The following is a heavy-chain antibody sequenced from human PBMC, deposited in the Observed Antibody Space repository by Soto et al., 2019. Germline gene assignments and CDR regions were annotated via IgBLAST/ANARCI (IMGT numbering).Heavy chain of an antibody. CDR2: INTDGSVA. D-gene: IGHD2-21*01. V-gene: IGHV3-74*03. J-gene: IGHJ4*02. Sequence: EVQLVESGGGLVQPGESLRLSCAASGLTFRSYWMHWVRQAPGKGLVWVSRINTDGSVAMYVDSVKGRFTISRDNAKNTLYLHINSLRAEDTAVYYCVRDMQLWRLDSGGQGTRVTVSS. CDR3: VRDMQLWRLDS. CDR1: GLTFRSYW.